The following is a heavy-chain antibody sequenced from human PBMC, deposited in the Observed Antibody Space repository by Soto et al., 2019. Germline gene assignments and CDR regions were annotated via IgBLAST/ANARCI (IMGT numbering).Heavy chain of an antibody. CDR1: GFTFSSHA. Sequence: PGGSLRLSCAASGFTFSSHAMHWVRQAPGKGLEWVAVISYDGSVRYFADSVKGRFTISRDNSENTLYLQMNSLAAEDTAMYYCARDLNWNFILNYWGQGT. D-gene: IGHD1-7*01. CDR2: ISYDGSVR. V-gene: IGHV3-30*04. CDR3: ARDLNWNFILNY. J-gene: IGHJ4*02.